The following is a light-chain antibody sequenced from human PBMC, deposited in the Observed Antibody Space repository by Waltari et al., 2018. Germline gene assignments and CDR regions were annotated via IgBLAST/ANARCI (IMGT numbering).Light chain of an antibody. V-gene: IGKV3-20*01. CDR1: QSVSSSY. CDR3: QQYGSSPRYT. J-gene: IGKJ2*01. Sequence: EIVLTQSPGTLSFPPGERATLPCRASQSVSSSYLAWYQQKPGQAPRLLIYGASSRATGIPDRFSGSGSGTDFTLTISRLEPEDFAVYYCQQYGSSPRYTFGQGTKLEIK. CDR2: GAS.